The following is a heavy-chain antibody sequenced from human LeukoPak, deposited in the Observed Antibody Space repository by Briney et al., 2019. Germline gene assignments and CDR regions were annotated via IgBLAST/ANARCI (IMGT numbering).Heavy chain of an antibody. CDR2: INHSGST. D-gene: IGHD6-13*01. CDR1: GGSFSCYY. CDR3: ATTVAAADYWYFDL. V-gene: IGHV4-34*01. J-gene: IGHJ2*01. Sequence: PSDTLSLPCAVYGGSFSCYYWSWIRQPTGRGLEGIGEINHSGSTTYNPSLKSRVTISVDTSKNQCSLKLSSVTAADTAVYYCATTVAAADYWYFDLWGRGTLVTVSS.